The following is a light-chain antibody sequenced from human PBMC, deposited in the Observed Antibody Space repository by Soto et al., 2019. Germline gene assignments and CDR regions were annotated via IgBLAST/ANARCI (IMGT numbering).Light chain of an antibody. Sequence: EIVMTQSPATLSVSPGERATLSCRASQSVNSHLAWFQQRPGQAPRLLMYEASTRSTGVPARFSVSGSGTEFTLTISGLQSEDIAVYYCQQYHIWYTFGQGTELEIK. V-gene: IGKV3-15*01. J-gene: IGKJ2*01. CDR1: QSVNSH. CDR2: EAS. CDR3: QQYHIWYT.